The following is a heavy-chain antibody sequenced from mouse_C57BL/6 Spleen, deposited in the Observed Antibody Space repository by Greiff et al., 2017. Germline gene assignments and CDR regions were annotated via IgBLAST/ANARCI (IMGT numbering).Heavy chain of an antibody. V-gene: IGHV5-12*01. J-gene: IGHJ2*01. Sequence: EVKVEESGGGLVQPGGSLKLSCAASGFTFSDYYMYWVRQTPEKRLEWVAYISNGGGSTYYPDTVKGRFTISRDNAKNTLYLQMSRLKSEDTAMYYCARAITTVGFDYWGQGTTLTVSS. D-gene: IGHD1-1*01. CDR3: ARAITTVGFDY. CDR2: ISNGGGST. CDR1: GFTFSDYY.